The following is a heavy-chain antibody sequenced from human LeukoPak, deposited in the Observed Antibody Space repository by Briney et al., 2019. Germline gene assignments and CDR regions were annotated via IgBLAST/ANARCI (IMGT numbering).Heavy chain of an antibody. CDR1: GFTVSSNC. CDR3: ARSRSGAFDI. V-gene: IGHV3-66*01. CDR2: IYAGGST. J-gene: IGHJ3*02. Sequence: GGSLRLSCAASGFTVSSNCMSWVRQAPGKGLEWVSGIYAGGSTYYPDSVRGTSTNSTDNSENTLYGQMTSLRAEDTAVYYCARSRSGAFDIWGQGTMVTVSS. D-gene: IGHD3-10*01.